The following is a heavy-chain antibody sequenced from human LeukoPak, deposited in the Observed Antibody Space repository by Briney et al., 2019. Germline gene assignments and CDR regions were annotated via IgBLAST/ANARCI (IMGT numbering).Heavy chain of an antibody. J-gene: IGHJ4*02. V-gene: IGHV3-23*01. Sequence: GGSLRLSCAASGFTFTTDAMNWVRQAPGKGLQWVSAISGSGGDTYYEDSVKGRFTISRDNSKNMMYLQMNSLRAEDTAVYYCARDSSGWSKNYWGQGTLVTVSS. CDR2: ISGSGGDT. D-gene: IGHD6-19*01. CDR3: ARDSSGWSKNY. CDR1: GFTFTTDA.